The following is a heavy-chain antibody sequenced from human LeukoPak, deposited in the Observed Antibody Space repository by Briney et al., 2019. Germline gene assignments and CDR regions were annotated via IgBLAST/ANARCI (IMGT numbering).Heavy chain of an antibody. V-gene: IGHV3-30*18. CDR3: AKDMRYDSSGYYDY. Sequence: GGSLRLSCAASGFTFSSYDMHWVRQAPGKGLEWVAFISYDESNKHYGDSVKGRFTISRDNSKNTLYLQMNSLKAEDTALYYCAKDMRYDSSGYYDYWGQGTLVTVSS. D-gene: IGHD3-22*01. J-gene: IGHJ4*02. CDR2: ISYDESNK. CDR1: GFTFSSYD.